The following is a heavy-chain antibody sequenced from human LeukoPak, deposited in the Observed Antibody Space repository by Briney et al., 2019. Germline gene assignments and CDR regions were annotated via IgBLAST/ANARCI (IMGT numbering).Heavy chain of an antibody. Sequence: AVKVSCKGSGCTFSSCAISWVRQAPGQGLEWMGGNIRIFGTANYGQKLQGRVTMTTDESTSTAYMGLSSLRSENTAVYYCATVELSGYEYRYYMDGWGKGTTVTVSS. CDR3: ATVELSGYEYRYYMDG. CDR2: NIRIFGTA. V-gene: IGHV1-69*05. CDR1: GCTFSSCA. J-gene: IGHJ6*03. D-gene: IGHD5-12*01.